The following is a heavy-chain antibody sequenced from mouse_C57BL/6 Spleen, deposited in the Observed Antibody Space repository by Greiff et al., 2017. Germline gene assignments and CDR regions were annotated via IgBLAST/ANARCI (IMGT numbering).Heavy chain of an antibody. CDR1: GFTFSDYY. J-gene: IGHJ4*01. D-gene: IGHD3-3*01. CDR3: AREGRSFYAMDY. Sequence: DVKLVESEGGLVQPGSSMKLSCTASGFTFSDYYMAWVRQVPEKGLEWVANINYDGSSTYYLDSLKSRFIISRDNAKNILYLQMSSLKSEDTATYYCAREGRSFYAMDYWGQGTSVTVSS. V-gene: IGHV5-16*01. CDR2: INYDGSST.